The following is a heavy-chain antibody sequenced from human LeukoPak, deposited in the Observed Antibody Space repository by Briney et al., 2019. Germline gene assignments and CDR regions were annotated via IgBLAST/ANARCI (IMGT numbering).Heavy chain of an antibody. CDR2: ISGSGGST. Sequence: QSGGPLRLSCAASGFTFSSYAMSWVRQAPVKGLEWVSAISGSGGSTYYADSVKGRFTISRDNSKNTLYLQMNSLRAEDTAVYYCAKDRTVGAIPYWGQGTLVTVSS. D-gene: IGHD1-26*01. CDR1: GFTFSSYA. CDR3: AKDRTVGAIPY. V-gene: IGHV3-23*01. J-gene: IGHJ4*02.